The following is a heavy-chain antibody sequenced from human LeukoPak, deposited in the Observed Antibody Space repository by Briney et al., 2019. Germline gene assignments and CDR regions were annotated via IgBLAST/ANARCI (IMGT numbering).Heavy chain of an antibody. V-gene: IGHV4-61*01. CDR2: IYYSGST. D-gene: IGHD5-12*01. CDR3: ARDRGGYSGYDYYFDY. J-gene: IGHJ4*02. Sequence: SETLSLTCTVSGGSFSSGSYYWSWIRQPPGKGLKWIGYIYYSGSTNYNPSLKSRVTISVDTSKNQFSLKLSSVTAADTAVYYCARDRGGYSGYDYYFDYWGQGSLVTVSS. CDR1: GGSFSSGSYY.